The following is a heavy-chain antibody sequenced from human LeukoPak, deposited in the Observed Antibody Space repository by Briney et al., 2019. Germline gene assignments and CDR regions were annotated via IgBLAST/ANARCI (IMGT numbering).Heavy chain of an antibody. CDR2: INSDGSKT. CDR1: GFFFNTYW. V-gene: IGHV3-74*01. J-gene: IGHJ4*02. Sequence: VGSLRLSCAASGFFFNTYWMHWVRQAPGKGLVWVSRINSDGSKTSHADSVKGRFTISRDNAKNTLYLQMNGLRAEDTAVYYCAREGSLEYYFDYWGRGTLVTVSS. D-gene: IGHD3-10*01. CDR3: AREGSLEYYFDY.